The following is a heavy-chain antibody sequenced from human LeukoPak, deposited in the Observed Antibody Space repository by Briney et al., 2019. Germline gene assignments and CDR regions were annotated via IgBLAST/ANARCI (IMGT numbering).Heavy chain of an antibody. D-gene: IGHD3/OR15-3a*01. CDR1: GFAFRSYA. J-gene: IGHJ4*02. CDR3: ARAFGLTDY. CDR2: ISYDGNDK. Sequence: GRSLRLSCAASGFAFRSYAVHWVRQTPDRGLEWVAVISYDGNDKYYADSVKGRFTLSRDNSKNTLYLQMNSLRDEDTAVYYCARAFGLTDYWGQGTLVTVSS. V-gene: IGHV3-30-3*01.